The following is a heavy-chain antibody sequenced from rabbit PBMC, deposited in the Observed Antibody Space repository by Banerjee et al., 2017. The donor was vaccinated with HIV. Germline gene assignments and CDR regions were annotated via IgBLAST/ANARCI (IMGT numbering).Heavy chain of an antibody. Sequence: QEQLVESGGGLVKPEGSLTLSCTASGFSFSNKYVMCWVRQAPGRGLEWIACIYPDSSADTYYANWAKGPFTISKTSSTTVTLQMTSLTAADTATYFCARDYAPYSYAIRLDLWGPGTLVTVS. CDR1: GFSFSNKYV. D-gene: IGHD6-1*01. CDR3: ARDYAPYSYAIRLDL. V-gene: IGHV1S45*01. J-gene: IGHJ3*01. CDR2: IYPDSSADT.